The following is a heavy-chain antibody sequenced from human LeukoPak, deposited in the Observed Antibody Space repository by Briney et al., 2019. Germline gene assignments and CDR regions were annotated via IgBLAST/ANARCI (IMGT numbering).Heavy chain of an antibody. Sequence: PSETLSLTCTVSGGSISSYYWSWVRQPAGRGREWIGRIYTSGSTNYNPSLKSRVTMSVDTSKNLSSLKLSSVTAADTAVYYCARWQNSGSYYGAFDIWGQGTMVTVSS. CDR1: GGSISSYY. D-gene: IGHD1-26*01. CDR3: ARWQNSGSYYGAFDI. J-gene: IGHJ3*02. CDR2: IYTSGST. V-gene: IGHV4-4*07.